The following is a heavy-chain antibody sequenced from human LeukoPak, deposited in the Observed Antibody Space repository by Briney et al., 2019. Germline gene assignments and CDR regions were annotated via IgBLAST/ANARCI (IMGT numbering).Heavy chain of an antibody. V-gene: IGHV4-59*01. D-gene: IGHD1-26*01. CDR2: IYYSGST. CDR1: GVSISIYY. J-gene: IGHJ3*02. CDR3: AREGATGDAFDI. Sequence: PSETLSLTCTVSGVSISIYYWSWIRPPPGKGLEWIGYIYYSGSTNYNPSLKSRVTISVDTSKTQFSLKLSSVTAADTAVYYCAREGATGDAFDIWGQGTMVTVSS.